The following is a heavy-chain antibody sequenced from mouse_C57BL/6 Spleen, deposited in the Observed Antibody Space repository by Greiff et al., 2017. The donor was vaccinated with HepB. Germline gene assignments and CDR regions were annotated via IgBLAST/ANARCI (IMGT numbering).Heavy chain of an antibody. CDR3: ARSGTYGSRYYFDY. D-gene: IGHD1-1*01. Sequence: LVKPGASVKIPCKASGYTFTDYNMDWVKQSHGKSLEWIGDINPNNGGTIYNQKFKGKATLTVDKSSSTAYMELRSLTSEDTAVYYCARSGTYGSRYYFDYWGQGTTLTVSS. J-gene: IGHJ2*01. CDR2: INPNNGGT. V-gene: IGHV1-18*01. CDR1: GYTFTDYN.